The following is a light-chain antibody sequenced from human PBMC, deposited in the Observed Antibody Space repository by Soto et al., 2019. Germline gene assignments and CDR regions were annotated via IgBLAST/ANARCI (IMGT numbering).Light chain of an antibody. CDR1: SSDVGRYNY. CDR2: DVS. CDR3: SSFTSSSTFV. J-gene: IGLJ1*01. V-gene: IGLV2-14*01. Sequence: QSALAQPASVSGSPGQSITISCTGTSSDVGRYNYVSWFQQHPGKAPKLMIFDVSNWPSGVSDRFSGSKSGNTASLTNSGLQAEDEADYYCSSFTSSSTFVFGTGTKVTVL.